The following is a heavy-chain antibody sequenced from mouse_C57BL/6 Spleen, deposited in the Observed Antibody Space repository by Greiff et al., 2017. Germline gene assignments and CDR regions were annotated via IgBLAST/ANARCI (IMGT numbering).Heavy chain of an antibody. CDR3: ARSAGITTVDYYAMDY. J-gene: IGHJ4*01. Sequence: VQLQQPGAELVKPGASVKLSCKASGYTFTSYWMHWVKQRPGQGLEWIGMIHPNSGSTNYNEKFKSKATLTVDKSSSTAYMQLSSLTSEYSAVYYCARSAGITTVDYYAMDYWGQGTSVTVSS. V-gene: IGHV1-64*01. CDR1: GYTFTSYW. CDR2: IHPNSGST. D-gene: IGHD1-1*01.